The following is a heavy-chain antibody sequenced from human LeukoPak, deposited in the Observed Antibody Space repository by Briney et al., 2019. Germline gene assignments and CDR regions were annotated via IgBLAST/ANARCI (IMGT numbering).Heavy chain of an antibody. D-gene: IGHD2-2*01. CDR1: GGTFSSYA. Sequence: WASVKVSCKASGGTFSSYAISWVRQAPGQGLEWMGRIIPIFGIANYAQKFQGRVTITADKSTSTAYMELSSLRSEDTAVYYCARTDIVVVPAATGDYYYGMGVWGQGTTVTVSS. CDR2: IIPIFGIA. J-gene: IGHJ6*02. V-gene: IGHV1-69*04. CDR3: ARTDIVVVPAATGDYYYGMGV.